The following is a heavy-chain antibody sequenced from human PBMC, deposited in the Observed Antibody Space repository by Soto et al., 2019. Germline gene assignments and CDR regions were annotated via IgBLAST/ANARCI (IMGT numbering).Heavy chain of an antibody. J-gene: IGHJ4*02. Sequence: PRLSCAASGFTFSSYGMHWVRQAPGKGLEWVAIISYDGINKYYANSVKGRFTISRDNSKNTLYLQMNSLRAEDTAVYYCAKSMYNWNDGFFDYWGQGTLVTVSS. CDR1: GFTFSSYG. V-gene: IGHV3-30*18. CDR2: ISYDGINK. CDR3: AKSMYNWNDGFFDY. D-gene: IGHD1-1*01.